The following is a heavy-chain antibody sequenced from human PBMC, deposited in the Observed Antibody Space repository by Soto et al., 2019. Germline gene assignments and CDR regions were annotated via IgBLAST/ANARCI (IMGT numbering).Heavy chain of an antibody. D-gene: IGHD3-22*01. CDR3: AREDESSGYAGTFHH. V-gene: IGHV3-30*04. Sequence: QAQLVESGGDVVQPGRSLRLSCAASGFTFSSYVFHWVRQTPGKGLEWVGLISHDGKNKQYADSVKDRFTISRDDSRSELHLAMSSLREEDTALYYCAREDESSGYAGTFHHWGQGTLVTVSP. J-gene: IGHJ1*01. CDR2: ISHDGKNK. CDR1: GFTFSSYV.